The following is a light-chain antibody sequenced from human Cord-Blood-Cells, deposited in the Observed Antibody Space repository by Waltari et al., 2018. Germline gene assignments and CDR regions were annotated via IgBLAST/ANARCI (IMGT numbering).Light chain of an antibody. CDR2: DVS. J-gene: IGLJ1*01. V-gene: IGLV2-11*01. CDR3: CSYAGSYTYV. CDR1: SSDVGGYNY. Sequence: QSALTQPRSVSGSPGQSVTISCTGTSSDVGGYNYGSWYQQHPGKAPTLMIYDVSKRPSGVPDRFSGSKSGNTASLTISGLQAEDEADYYCCSYAGSYTYVFGTGTKVTVL.